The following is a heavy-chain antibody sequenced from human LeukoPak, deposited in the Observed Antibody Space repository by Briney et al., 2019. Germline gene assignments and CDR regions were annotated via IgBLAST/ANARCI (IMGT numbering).Heavy chain of an antibody. Sequence: SVKVSCKASGGTFSSYAISWVRQAPGQGLEWMGRIIPIFGTANYAQKFQGRVTITTDESTSTAYMELSSLRSEDTAVYYCARDRGGYCSGGSCYSLGWYDPWGQGTLVTVSS. D-gene: IGHD2-15*01. CDR2: IIPIFGTA. V-gene: IGHV1-69*05. J-gene: IGHJ5*02. CDR3: ARDRGGYCSGGSCYSLGWYDP. CDR1: GGTFSSYA.